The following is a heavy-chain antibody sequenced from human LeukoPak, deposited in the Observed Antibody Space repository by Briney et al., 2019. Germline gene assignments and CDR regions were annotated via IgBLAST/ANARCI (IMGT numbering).Heavy chain of an antibody. V-gene: IGHV3-30-3*01. D-gene: IGHD4-17*01. Sequence: PGRSLRLSCAASGFTFSSYAMHWVRQAPGKGLEWVAVISYDGSNKYYADSVKGRFSISRDNSKSTLYLQMNSLRAEDTAVYYCARDLVPGQSTVTTSYYYYGMDVWGQGTTVTVSS. J-gene: IGHJ6*02. CDR3: ARDLVPGQSTVTTSYYYYGMDV. CDR2: ISYDGSNK. CDR1: GFTFSSYA.